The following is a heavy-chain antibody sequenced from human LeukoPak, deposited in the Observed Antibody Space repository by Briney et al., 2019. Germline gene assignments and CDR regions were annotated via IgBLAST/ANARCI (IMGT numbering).Heavy chain of an antibody. CDR1: GGSISSGGYS. CDR3: ASAGENDYGDLIHAFDI. Sequence: ASETLSLTCAVSGGSISSGGYSWSWIRQPPGKGLEWIGYIYHSGSTYYNPSLKSRVTISVDRSKNQFSLKLSSVTAADTAVYYCASAGENDYGDLIHAFDIWGQGTMVTVSS. V-gene: IGHV4-30-2*01. CDR2: IYHSGST. D-gene: IGHD4-17*01. J-gene: IGHJ3*02.